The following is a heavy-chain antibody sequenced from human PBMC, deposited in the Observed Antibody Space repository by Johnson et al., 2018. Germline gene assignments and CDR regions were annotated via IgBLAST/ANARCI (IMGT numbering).Heavy chain of an antibody. D-gene: IGHD5-12*01. CDR2: ISKGGGST. Sequence: VQLVQSGGGLVQXGGSLRLSCAASGFTFSSFAMTWVRQAPGKGLEWVSTISKGGGSTDYADPVKGRFTISRDNSKNTLYLQMNSLRAEDTAVYYCARGTYSGYDLDYWGQGTLVTVSS. CDR3: ARGTYSGYDLDY. J-gene: IGHJ4*02. CDR1: GFTFSSFA. V-gene: IGHV3-23*04.